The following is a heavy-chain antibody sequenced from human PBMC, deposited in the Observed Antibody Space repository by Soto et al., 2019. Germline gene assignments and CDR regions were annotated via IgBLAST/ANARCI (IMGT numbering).Heavy chain of an antibody. J-gene: IGHJ4*02. CDR2: IIPIFGTA. CDR1: GGTFSSYA. CDR3: ARDQDGHTDFDY. Sequence: RASVKVSCKASGGTFSSYAISWVRQAPGQGLEWMGGIIPIFGTANYAQKFQGRVTITADKSTSTAYMELSSLRSEDTAVYYCARDQDGHTDFDYWGQGTLVTVSS. V-gene: IGHV1-69*06.